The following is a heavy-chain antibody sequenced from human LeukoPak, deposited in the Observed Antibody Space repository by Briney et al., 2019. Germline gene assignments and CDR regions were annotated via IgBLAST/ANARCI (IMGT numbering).Heavy chain of an antibody. Sequence: SETLSLTCAAYGGSFSGYYWSWIRQPPGKGLEWIGEINHSGSTNYNPSLKSRVTISVDASKNQFSLKLSSVTAADTAVYYCARGLALSRWLQGSWGQGTLVTVSS. CDR1: GGSFSGYY. V-gene: IGHV4-34*01. D-gene: IGHD5-24*01. J-gene: IGHJ4*02. CDR3: ARGLALSRWLQGS. CDR2: INHSGST.